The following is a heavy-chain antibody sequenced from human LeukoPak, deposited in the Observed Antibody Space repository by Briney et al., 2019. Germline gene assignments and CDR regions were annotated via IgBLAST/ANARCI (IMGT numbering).Heavy chain of an antibody. V-gene: IGHV1-18*01. CDR2: ISAYNGDT. J-gene: IGHJ4*02. D-gene: IGHD3-22*01. CDR1: GYTFTRHG. CDR3: VQDPSNTSGNYPYFDY. Sequence: ASVKVSCKASGYTFTRHGISWVRQAPGQGLEWMGWISAYNGDTKYAQNFQGRVTITTDTSTTTAYMELRSLRFDDTAVYYCVQDPSNTSGNYPYFDYWGQGTLVTVSS.